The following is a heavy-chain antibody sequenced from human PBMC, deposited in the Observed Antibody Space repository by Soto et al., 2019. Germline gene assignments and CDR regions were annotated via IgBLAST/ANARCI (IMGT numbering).Heavy chain of an antibody. J-gene: IGHJ4*02. CDR2: IYHSGST. V-gene: IGHV4-4*02. D-gene: IGHD5-18*01. CDR1: GGSISSSNW. CDR3: AISRYSYGMKTDY. Sequence: QVQLQESGPGLVKPSGTLSLTCAVSGGSISSSNWWSWVRQPPGKGLEWIGEIYHSGSTNYNPSLEGRVAISVDKSKKQFSLQLSSVTAAATAVYYCAISRYSYGMKTDYWGQGTLVTVSS.